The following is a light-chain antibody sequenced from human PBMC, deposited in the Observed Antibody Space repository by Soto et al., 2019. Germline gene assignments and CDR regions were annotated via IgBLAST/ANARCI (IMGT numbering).Light chain of an antibody. CDR3: QLYDNSLYT. CDR1: QSVSTSY. Sequence: EIVLTQSPGTLSLSPGERATLSCRASQSVSTSYLAWYQLKPGQAPRLLIYSASSRATGIPDRFSGSGSGTDFTLTISRVEPEDFAVYYCQLYDNSLYTFGQGTGLEIK. J-gene: IGKJ2*01. CDR2: SAS. V-gene: IGKV3-20*01.